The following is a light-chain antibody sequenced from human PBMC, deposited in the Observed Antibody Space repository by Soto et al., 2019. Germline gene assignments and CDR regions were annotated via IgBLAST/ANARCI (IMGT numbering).Light chain of an antibody. CDR3: MQRIQLPLT. Sequence: EIVMTQSPLSLSVTPGQPDSIYWKSSQSLLHSGGKTYLDWYLQKSGQHPQPLIYEVSNRFSGVPDRFSGSGSGTDFTLKISRVEGGDVGVYYCMQRIQLPLTFGGGPKVEMK. V-gene: IGKV2D-29*01. CDR2: EVS. CDR1: QSLLHSGGKTY. J-gene: IGKJ4*01.